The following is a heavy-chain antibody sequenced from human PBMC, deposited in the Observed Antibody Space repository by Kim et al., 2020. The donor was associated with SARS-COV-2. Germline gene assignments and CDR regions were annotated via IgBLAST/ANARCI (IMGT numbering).Heavy chain of an antibody. CDR1: GGSISSYY. V-gene: IGHV4-59*01. Sequence: SETLSLTCTVSGGSISSYYWSWIRQPPGKGLEWIGYIYYSGSTNYNPSLKSRVTISVDTSKNQFSLKLSSVTAADTAVYYCARGGGISPFDYWGQGTLVTVSS. CDR3: ARGGGISPFDY. D-gene: IGHD2-21*01. J-gene: IGHJ4*02. CDR2: IYYSGST.